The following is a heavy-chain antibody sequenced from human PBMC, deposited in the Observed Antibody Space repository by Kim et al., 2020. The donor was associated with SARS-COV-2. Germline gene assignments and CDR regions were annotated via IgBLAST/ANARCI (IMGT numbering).Heavy chain of an antibody. V-gene: IGHV3-23*01. D-gene: IGHD5-12*01. CDR3: AKDRMATIRSVAFDI. J-gene: IGHJ3*02. Sequence: DSVQGRFTISRDNSKNTLYLQMNSLRAEDTAVYYCAKDRMATIRSVAFDIWGQGTMVTVSS.